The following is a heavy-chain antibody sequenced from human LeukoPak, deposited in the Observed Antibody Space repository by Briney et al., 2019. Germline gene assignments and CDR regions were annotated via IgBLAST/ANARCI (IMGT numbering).Heavy chain of an antibody. CDR1: GGSFSGYY. V-gene: IGHV4-34*01. D-gene: IGHD6-13*01. J-gene: IGHJ6*03. Sequence: PSETLSLTCAVYGGSFSGYYWSGIRQPPGKRLEWIVEINHSGSTNYNPFLKSRVTISVDTSKNQFSLKLSSVTAADTAVYYCARRGSSWYYYYMDVWGKGTTVTISS. CDR2: INHSGST. CDR3: ARRGSSWYYYYMDV.